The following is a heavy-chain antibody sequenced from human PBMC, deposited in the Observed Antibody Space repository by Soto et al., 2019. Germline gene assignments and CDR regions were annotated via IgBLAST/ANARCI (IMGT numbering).Heavy chain of an antibody. V-gene: IGHV3-30-3*01. CDR1: GFTFNSYA. CDR2: ISYTGSDK. D-gene: IGHD2-15*01. CDR3: ARGIGVVVMVASPPLDS. Sequence: QVQLVESGGGAVQPGRSLRLSCAASGFTFNSYAMHWVRQAPGKGLEWVTVISYTGSDKDYADSVKGRFTISRDNSKDTLYLQMNNLSAEDTAVYDCARGIGVVVMVASPPLDSWGQGTLVTVSS. J-gene: IGHJ5*01.